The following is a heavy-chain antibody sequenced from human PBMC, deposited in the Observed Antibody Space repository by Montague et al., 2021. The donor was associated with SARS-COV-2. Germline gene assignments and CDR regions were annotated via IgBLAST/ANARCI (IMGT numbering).Heavy chain of an antibody. J-gene: IGHJ4*02. CDR3: ARAERGSCGDGNCYQYCFNY. V-gene: IGHV6-1*01. Sequence: CAISGDSVSTNSGTWNWVRLSPSRGLEWLGRTYYRSECHSDYSVSVKSRISINPDTSKNQFSHQLNSVTPEDTAVYYCARAERGSCGDGNCYQYCFNYWGQGTLVTVSS. CDR1: GDSVSTNSGT. D-gene: IGHD2-15*01. CDR2: TYYRSECHS.